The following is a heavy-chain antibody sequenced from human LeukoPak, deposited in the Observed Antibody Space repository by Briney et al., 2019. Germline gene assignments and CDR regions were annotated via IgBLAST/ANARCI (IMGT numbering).Heavy chain of an antibody. J-gene: IGHJ4*02. V-gene: IGHV3-23*01. CDR1: GFTFSSYA. CDR2: ISGSGGST. CDR3: AKGPITIFGVVISHVDY. Sequence: PGGSLRLSCAASGFTFSSYAMSWVRQAPGKGLEWVSAISGSGGSTYYADSVKGRFTISRDNSKNTLYLQMNSLRAEDTAVYYCAKGPITIFGVVISHVDYWGQGTLVTVSS. D-gene: IGHD3-3*01.